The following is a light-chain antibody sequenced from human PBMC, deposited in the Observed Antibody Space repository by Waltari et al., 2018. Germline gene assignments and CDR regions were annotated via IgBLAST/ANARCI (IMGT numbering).Light chain of an antibody. CDR3: QSADSSGNTYV. CDR1: ALPTKY. Sequence: SYALTQPPSVSVSPGQTARITCSGDALPTKYADWYQQKPGQAPVLVIYKGSERPSGIPARFSGSSSGTTVTSTISGVQAEDEADYYCQSADSSGNTYVFGIGTKVTVL. CDR2: KGS. J-gene: IGLJ1*01. V-gene: IGLV3-25*02.